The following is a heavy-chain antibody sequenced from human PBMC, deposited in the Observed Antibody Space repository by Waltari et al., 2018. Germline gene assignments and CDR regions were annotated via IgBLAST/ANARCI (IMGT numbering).Heavy chain of an antibody. CDR2: INHSGST. J-gene: IGHJ4*02. CDR1: GGSFSGYY. CDR3: AAGDYYGSGSDY. D-gene: IGHD3-10*01. V-gene: IGHV4-34*01. Sequence: QVQLQQWGAGLLKPSETLSLTCAVYGGSFSGYYWSWIRQPPGKGLEWIGEINHSGSTNYNPSLKSRVTISVDTSKNQFALKLSSVTAADTAVYYCAAGDYYGSGSDYWGQGTLVTVSS.